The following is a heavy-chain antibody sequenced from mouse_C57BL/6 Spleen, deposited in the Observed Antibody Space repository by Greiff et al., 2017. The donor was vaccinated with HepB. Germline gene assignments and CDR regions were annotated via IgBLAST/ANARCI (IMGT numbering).Heavy chain of an antibody. CDR3: ASLDYDGPYYYAMDY. Sequence: EVKLVESGGGLVQPGGSLSLSCAASGFTFTDYYMSWVRQPPGKALEWLGFIRNKANGYTTEYSASVKGRFTISRDNSQSILYLQMNALRAENSATYYGASLDYDGPYYYAMDYWGQGTSVTGSS. D-gene: IGHD2-4*01. CDR1: GFTFTDYY. V-gene: IGHV7-3*01. CDR2: IRNKANGYTT. J-gene: IGHJ4*01.